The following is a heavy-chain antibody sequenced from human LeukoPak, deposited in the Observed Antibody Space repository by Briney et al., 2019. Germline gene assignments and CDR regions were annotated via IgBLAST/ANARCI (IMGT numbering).Heavy chain of an antibody. J-gene: IGHJ5*02. Sequence: KPSETLSLTCAVYGGSFSGYYWSWIRQPPGKGLEWIGEINHSGSTNYNPSLKSRVTMSVDTSKNQFSLKLSSVTAADTAVYYCASHSSSWPYNWFDPWGQGTLVTVSS. V-gene: IGHV4-34*01. CDR3: ASHSSSWPYNWFDP. CDR2: INHSGST. CDR1: GGSFSGYY. D-gene: IGHD6-13*01.